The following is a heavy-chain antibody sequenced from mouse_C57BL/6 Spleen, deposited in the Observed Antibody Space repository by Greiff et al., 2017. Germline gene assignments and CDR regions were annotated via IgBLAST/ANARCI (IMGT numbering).Heavy chain of an antibody. CDR2: IYPRSGNT. J-gene: IGHJ4*01. Sequence: QVQLQQSGAELARPGASVKLSCKASGYTFTSYGISWVKQRTGQGLEWIGEIYPRSGNTYYNQKFKGKATLTADKSSSTAYMELRSLTSEDSAVYFCARSLYSNYVGAMDYWGQGTSVTVSS. CDR3: ARSLYSNYVGAMDY. V-gene: IGHV1-81*01. D-gene: IGHD2-5*01. CDR1: GYTFTSYG.